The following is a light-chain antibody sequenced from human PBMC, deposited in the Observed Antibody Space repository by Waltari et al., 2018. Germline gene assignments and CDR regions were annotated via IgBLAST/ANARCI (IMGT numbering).Light chain of an antibody. J-gene: IGKJ2*01. CDR1: QSVSIN. CDR2: GAS. V-gene: IGKV3-15*01. CDR3: QQYSNWPPYT. Sequence: EIVMTQSPATLSVSPGERATLSCRASQSVSINLAWYQQKPGQAPRLLIYGASTRATGIPARFSGSGSGTEFTLTISSMQSEDFVVYYCQQYSNWPPYTFGQGTKLEIK.